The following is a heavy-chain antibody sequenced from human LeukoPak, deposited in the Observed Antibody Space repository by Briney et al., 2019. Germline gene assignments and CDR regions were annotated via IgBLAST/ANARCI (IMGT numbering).Heavy chain of an antibody. CDR3: ARDKEGFTGQPDAFDI. Sequence: GASVKVSCKASGYTFTSYYMHWVRQAPGQGLEWMGIINPSGGSTSYAQKFQGRVTMTRDTYTSTVYIELSSLRSEDTAVYYCARDKEGFTGQPDAFDIWGQGTMVTVSS. D-gene: IGHD1-1*01. CDR2: INPSGGST. CDR1: GYTFTSYY. J-gene: IGHJ3*02. V-gene: IGHV1-46*01.